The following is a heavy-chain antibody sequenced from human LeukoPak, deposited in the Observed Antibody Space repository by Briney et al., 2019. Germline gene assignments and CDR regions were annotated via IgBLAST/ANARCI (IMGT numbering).Heavy chain of an antibody. CDR1: GGSISSNSYY. D-gene: IGHD6-13*01. CDR3: ASQGGSSWYSDY. J-gene: IGHJ4*02. CDR2: IYYSGST. V-gene: IGHV4-39*01. Sequence: SETLSLTCTVSGGSISSNSYYWGWIRQPPGKGLEWIGSIYYSGSTYYSPSLKSRVTISVDTSKNQFSLKLSSVTAADTAVYHCASQGGSSWYSDYWGQGTLVTVSS.